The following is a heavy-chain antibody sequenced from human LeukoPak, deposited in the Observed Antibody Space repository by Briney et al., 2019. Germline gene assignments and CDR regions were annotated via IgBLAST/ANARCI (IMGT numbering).Heavy chain of an antibody. Sequence: GGSLRLSCEASGFTFSSYGRHWVRQAPGKGLVWVSRINGDGSSTAHEESVKGRFTISRDNSKKTVSLQMNSLRPGDTAVYYCAKDRGYDSGTYLDSWGQGIRVTVSS. J-gene: IGHJ4*02. D-gene: IGHD3-10*01. V-gene: IGHV3-74*01. CDR3: AKDRGYDSGTYLDS. CDR2: INGDGSST. CDR1: GFTFSSYG.